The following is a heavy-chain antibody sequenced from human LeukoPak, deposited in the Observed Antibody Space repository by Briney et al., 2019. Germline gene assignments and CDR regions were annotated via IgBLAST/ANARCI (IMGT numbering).Heavy chain of an antibody. Sequence: ASVKVSCKASGYTFTSYDINWVRQATGQGLEWMGWMNPNSGNTNYAQKLQGRVTMTTDTSTSTAYMELRSLRSDDTAVYYCARDYYDILTGQAYGMDVWGQGTTVTVSS. CDR1: GYTFTSYD. D-gene: IGHD3-9*01. CDR2: MNPNSGNT. V-gene: IGHV1-18*01. CDR3: ARDYYDILTGQAYGMDV. J-gene: IGHJ6*02.